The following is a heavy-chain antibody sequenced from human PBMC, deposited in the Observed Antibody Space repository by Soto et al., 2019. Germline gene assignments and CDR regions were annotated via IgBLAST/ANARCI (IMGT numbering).Heavy chain of an antibody. CDR1: GFTFGSYW. D-gene: IGHD6-19*01. CDR3: ARGSQWQADY. CDR2: IKQSGSEK. J-gene: IGHJ4*02. Sequence: PGGSLRLSCAGSGFTFGSYWMSWVRQAPGKGLEWVATIKQSGSEKYYVDSVKGRFTISRDNAENLLYLQLNSLKSDDTAVYFCARGSQWQADYWGQGTLVTVS. V-gene: IGHV3-7*01.